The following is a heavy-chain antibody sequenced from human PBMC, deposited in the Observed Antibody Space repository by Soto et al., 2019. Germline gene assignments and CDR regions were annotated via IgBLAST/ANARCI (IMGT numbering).Heavy chain of an antibody. Sequence: EVQLLESGGGLVQPGGSLRLSCSASGFIFRNYNMRWVRQAPGKGLEYVSGISSNGGSTFYADSVKGRFSISRDNSKNTLHLQMGSLRPEDMGTYYCARAVYGTFDNWGQGTLVAVSS. D-gene: IGHD4-17*01. V-gene: IGHV3-64*07. J-gene: IGHJ4*02. CDR2: ISSNGGST. CDR3: ARAVYGTFDN. CDR1: GFIFRNYN.